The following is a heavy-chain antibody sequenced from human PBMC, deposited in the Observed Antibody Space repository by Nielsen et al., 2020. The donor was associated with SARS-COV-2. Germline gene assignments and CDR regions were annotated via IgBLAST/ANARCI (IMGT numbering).Heavy chain of an antibody. J-gene: IGHJ6*02. CDR2: ISSSSSYI. CDR1: GFTFSSYS. V-gene: IGHV3-21*01. CDR3: ARDDYTGVVDYYYGMDV. D-gene: IGHD3-16*01. Sequence: GESLKISCAASGFTFSSYSMNWVRQAPGKGLEWVSSISSSSSYIYYADSVKGRFTISRDNAKNSLYLQMNSLRAEDTAVYYCARDDYTGVVDYYYGMDVWGQGTTVTVSS.